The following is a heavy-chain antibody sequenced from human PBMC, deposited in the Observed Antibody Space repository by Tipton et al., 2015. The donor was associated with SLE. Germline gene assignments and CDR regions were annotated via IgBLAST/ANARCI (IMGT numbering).Heavy chain of an antibody. D-gene: IGHD3-10*01. CDR1: GYTFTSYG. CDR2: INPNSGGT. J-gene: IGHJ4*02. Sequence: QLVQSGAEVKKPGASVKVSCKASGYTFTSYGISWVRQAPGQGLEWMGWINPNSGGTNYAQKFQGRVTMTRDTSISTAYMELSRLRSDDTAVYYCARQDYGSESFDYWGQGTLVTVSS. CDR3: ARQDYGSESFDY. V-gene: IGHV1-2*02.